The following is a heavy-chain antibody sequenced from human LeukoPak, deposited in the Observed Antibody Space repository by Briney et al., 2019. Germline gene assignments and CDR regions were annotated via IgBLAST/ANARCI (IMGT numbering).Heavy chain of an antibody. CDR2: IYYSGST. J-gene: IGHJ4*02. CDR3: ARVDCSSTSCYQNRYYFDY. Sequence: PSETLSLTCTVSGGSISSYYWSWIRQPPGKGLEWIGYIYYSGSTNYNPSLKSRVTISVDTSKNQFSLKLSSVTAADTAVYYCARVDCSSTSCYQNRYYFDYWVQGTLVTVSS. V-gene: IGHV4-59*01. D-gene: IGHD2-2*01. CDR1: GGSISSYY.